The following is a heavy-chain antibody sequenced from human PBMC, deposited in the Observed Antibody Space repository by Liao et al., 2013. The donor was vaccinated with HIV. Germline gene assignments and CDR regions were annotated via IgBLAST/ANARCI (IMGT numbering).Heavy chain of an antibody. Sequence: QVQLQESGPGLVRASGTLSLTCTVSGGSISNYYWSWIRQPAGKGLEWIGRIYTNGSTNYNPALKSRVTMSADTSKNQLSLRLSSVTAADTAVYYCAREYSSGWLFDYWGQGTLVTVSS. V-gene: IGHV4-4*07. CDR3: AREYSSGWLFDY. CDR2: IYTNGST. D-gene: IGHD6-19*01. CDR1: GGSISNYY. J-gene: IGHJ4*02.